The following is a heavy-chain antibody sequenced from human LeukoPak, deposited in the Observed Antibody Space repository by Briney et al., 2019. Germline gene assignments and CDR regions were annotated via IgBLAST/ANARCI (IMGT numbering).Heavy chain of an antibody. CDR3: ARDSSYQLLWRWFDP. J-gene: IGHJ5*02. CDR1: GGTFSSYA. Sequence: GSSVKVSCKASGGTFSSYAISWVRQAPGQGLEWIGGIIPIFGTANYAQKFQGRVTITTDESTSTAYMELSSLRSEDTAVYYCARDSSYQLLWRWFDPWGQGTLVTVSS. CDR2: IIPIFGTA. D-gene: IGHD2-2*01. V-gene: IGHV1-69*05.